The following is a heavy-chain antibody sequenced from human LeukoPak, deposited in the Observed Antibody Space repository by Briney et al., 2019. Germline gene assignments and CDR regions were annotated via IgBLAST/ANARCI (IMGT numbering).Heavy chain of an antibody. CDR3: ARGAYQIVVVTAPTY. CDR1: GFTFSSYA. Sequence: GGSLRLSCSASGFTFSSYAMHWVRQAPGKGLEWVAVLSSDGTNEYYADSVKGRFTISRHISKNTLYLQMTSLRAEDTAVYYCARGAYQIVVVTAPTYWGQGTLVTVSS. D-gene: IGHD2-21*02. J-gene: IGHJ4*02. V-gene: IGHV3-30-3*01. CDR2: LSSDGTNE.